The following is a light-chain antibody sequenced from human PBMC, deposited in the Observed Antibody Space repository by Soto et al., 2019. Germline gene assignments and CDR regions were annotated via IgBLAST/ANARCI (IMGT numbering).Light chain of an antibody. Sequence: QSVLTQPASVSGSPGQSITISCTGTSSDVGGYNYVSWYQQHPGKAPKLMIYEVSNRPPGVSNRFSGSKSGNTASLTISGLQAEDEADYYCSSYTSSSSYVFGTGTKGTVL. V-gene: IGLV2-14*01. CDR2: EVS. CDR1: SSDVGGYNY. J-gene: IGLJ1*01. CDR3: SSYTSSSSYV.